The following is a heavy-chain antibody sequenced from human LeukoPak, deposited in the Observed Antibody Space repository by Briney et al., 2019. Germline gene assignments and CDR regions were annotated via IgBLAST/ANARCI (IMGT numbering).Heavy chain of an antibody. CDR1: GDSVSSNTAT. Sequence: SQTLSLTCAISGDSVSSNTATWNWIRQSPSRGLEWLGRTYYRSKWYIEYAASVKSRITINPDTSKNQFSLQLNSVTPEDTAVYYCARGAFGGIKDGMDVWGQGTTVTVSS. V-gene: IGHV6-1*01. D-gene: IGHD3-16*01. J-gene: IGHJ6*02. CDR2: TYYRSKWYI. CDR3: ARGAFGGIKDGMDV.